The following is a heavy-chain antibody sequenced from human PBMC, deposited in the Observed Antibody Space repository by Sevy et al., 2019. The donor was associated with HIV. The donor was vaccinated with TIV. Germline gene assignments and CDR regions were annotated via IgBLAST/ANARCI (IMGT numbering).Heavy chain of an antibody. J-gene: IGHJ4*02. D-gene: IGHD3-10*01. Sequence: GGSPRLSCAASGFTFISYAMSWVRQAPGKGLEWVSSISSSGGYTYYADSVKGRFTISRDNSRNTLDLQMNSLRAEDTAVYYCATEHLFGYYWGQGTLVTVSS. CDR2: ISSSGGYT. V-gene: IGHV3-23*01. CDR1: GFTFISYA. CDR3: ATEHLFGYY.